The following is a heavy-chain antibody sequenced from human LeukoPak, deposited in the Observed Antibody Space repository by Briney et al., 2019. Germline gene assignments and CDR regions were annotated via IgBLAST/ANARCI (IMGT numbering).Heavy chain of an antibody. CDR1: GGSISSSNW. Sequence: SETLSHTCAVSGGSISSSNWWSWVRQPPGKGLEWIGEIYHSGSTNYNPSLKSRVTISVDKSKNQFSLKLSSVTAADTAVYYCARVGYSYGSNWFDPWGQGTLVTVSS. CDR3: ARVGYSYGSNWFDP. CDR2: IYHSGST. D-gene: IGHD5-18*01. V-gene: IGHV4-4*02. J-gene: IGHJ5*02.